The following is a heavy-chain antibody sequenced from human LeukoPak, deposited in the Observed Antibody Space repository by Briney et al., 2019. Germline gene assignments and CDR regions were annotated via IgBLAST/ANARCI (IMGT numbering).Heavy chain of an antibody. CDR3: ARDRGPGIKPAGTVGMDV. CDR1: GFTFSTYA. Sequence: PGGSLRLSCAASGFTFSTYAMSWVRQAPGKGLEWISYISRSTNSSSYADSVKGRFTISRDNAKNSLFLQVNNLRDEDTAVYYCARDRGPGIKPAGTVGMDVWGQGTTVTVSS. CDR2: ISRSTNSS. J-gene: IGHJ6*02. V-gene: IGHV3-48*02. D-gene: IGHD6-13*01.